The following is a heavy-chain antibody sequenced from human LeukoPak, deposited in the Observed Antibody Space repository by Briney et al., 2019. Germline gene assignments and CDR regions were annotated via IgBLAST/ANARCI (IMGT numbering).Heavy chain of an antibody. Sequence: PGGSLRLSCAASGFPFSTYAMTWVRQAPGKGLEWVSSITGSGGATYYADSVKGRFTISRDNSKNTLYLQMNSLRAEDTAVYYCAKDDPTGRYLWGQGTLVTVSS. CDR1: GFPFSTYA. V-gene: IGHV3-23*01. J-gene: IGHJ4*02. CDR3: AKDDPTGRYL. CDR2: ITGSGGAT. D-gene: IGHD1-26*01.